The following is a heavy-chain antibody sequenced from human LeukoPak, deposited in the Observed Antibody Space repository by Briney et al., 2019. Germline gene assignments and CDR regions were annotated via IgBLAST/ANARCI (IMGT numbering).Heavy chain of an antibody. D-gene: IGHD6-19*01. CDR2: ISSSSSYI. Sequence: GGSLRLSCAASGFTFSSYSMNWVRQAPGKGLECVSSISSSSSYIYYADSVKGRFTISRDNAKNSLYLQMNSLRAEDTAVYYCASSGDRSDYYYGMDVWGKGTTVTVSS. J-gene: IGHJ6*04. V-gene: IGHV3-21*01. CDR1: GFTFSSYS. CDR3: ASSGDRSDYYYGMDV.